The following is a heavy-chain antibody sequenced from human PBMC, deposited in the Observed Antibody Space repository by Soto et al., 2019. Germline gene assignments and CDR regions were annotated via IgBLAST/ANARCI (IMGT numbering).Heavy chain of an antibody. V-gene: IGHV1-8*01. D-gene: IGHD3-3*01. CDR3: ARGDERYDFWSGSYYMDV. CDR1: GYTFTSYD. J-gene: IGHJ6*03. CDR2: MNPNSGNT. Sequence: ASAKVSCKASGYTFTSYDINWVRQATGQGLEWMGWMNPNSGNTGYAQKFQGRVTMTRNTSISTAYMELSSLRSEDTAVYYCARGDERYDFWSGSYYMDVWGKGTTVTVSS.